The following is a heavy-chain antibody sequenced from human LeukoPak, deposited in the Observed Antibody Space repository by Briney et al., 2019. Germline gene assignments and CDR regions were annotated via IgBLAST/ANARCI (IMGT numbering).Heavy chain of an antibody. D-gene: IGHD5-12*01. J-gene: IGHJ4*02. CDR1: GFTFSSYA. CDR3: ARGGGYRGYGQDY. Sequence: GGSLRLSCAAPGFTFSSYAMHWVRQAPGEGLEYVLAITGNGDSTYYANSVKGRFTISRDNSKNTLYLQMGSLRVEDMAVYYCARGGGYRGYGQDYWGQGTLVTVSS. CDR2: ITGNGDST. V-gene: IGHV3-64*01.